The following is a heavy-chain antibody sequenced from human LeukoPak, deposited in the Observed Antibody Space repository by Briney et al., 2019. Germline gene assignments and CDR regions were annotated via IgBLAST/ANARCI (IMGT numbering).Heavy chain of an antibody. J-gene: IGHJ4*02. CDR1: GYTFTSYG. CDR2: ISAYNGNT. Sequence: ASVKVSCKASGYTFTSYGISWVRQAPGQGLEWMGRISAYNGNTNYAQKLQGRVTMTTDTSTSTAYMELRSLRSDDTAVYYCARDRAFSKYYDILTGYSPGDYWGQGTLVTVSS. D-gene: IGHD3-9*01. CDR3: ARDRAFSKYYDILTGYSPGDY. V-gene: IGHV1-18*04.